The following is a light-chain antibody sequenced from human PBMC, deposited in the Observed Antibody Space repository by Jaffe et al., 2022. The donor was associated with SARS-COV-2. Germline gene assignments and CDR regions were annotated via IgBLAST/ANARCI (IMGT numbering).Light chain of an antibody. J-gene: IGLJ2*01. CDR2: RNN. CDR3: AAWDDSLNGHVV. V-gene: IGLV1-44*01. Sequence: QSVLTQPPSASGTPGQRVTISCSGSSSNIGSNTVNWYQQFPGTAPKLLIYRNNQRPSGVPDRFSGSKSGTSASLAISGLQSEDEADYYCAAWDDSLNGHVVFGGGTKVTVL. CDR1: SSNIGSNT.